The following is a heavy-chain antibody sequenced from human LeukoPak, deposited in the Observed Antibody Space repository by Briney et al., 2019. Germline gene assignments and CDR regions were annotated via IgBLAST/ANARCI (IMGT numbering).Heavy chain of an antibody. D-gene: IGHD3-22*01. CDR2: ISYDGSNK. Sequence: GGSLRLSCAASGFTFSSYAMHWVRQAPGKGLEWVAVISYDGSNKYYADSVKGRFTISRDNSKNTLYLQMNSLRAEDTAVYYCAKGGEYYYDSSGYYWGQGTLVTVSS. V-gene: IGHV3-30*04. CDR1: GFTFSSYA. J-gene: IGHJ4*02. CDR3: AKGGEYYYDSSGYY.